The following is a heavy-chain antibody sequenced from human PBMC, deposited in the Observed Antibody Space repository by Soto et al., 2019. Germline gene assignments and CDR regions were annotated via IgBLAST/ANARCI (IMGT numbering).Heavy chain of an antibody. CDR3: ARDCSGGICYGYYFDY. D-gene: IGHD2-15*01. CDR2: IKRDGSEK. V-gene: IGHV3-7*01. J-gene: IGHJ4*02. CDR1: GFTLSSYW. Sequence: EVQLVESGGGLVQLGGSLRLSCATSGFTLSSYWMSWVRQAPGKGLEWVANIKRDGSEKYYVDSVQGRFTISRDNAKNSLYLQMNSLRAEDTAVYYCARDCSGGICYGYYFDYWGQGSLVTDSS.